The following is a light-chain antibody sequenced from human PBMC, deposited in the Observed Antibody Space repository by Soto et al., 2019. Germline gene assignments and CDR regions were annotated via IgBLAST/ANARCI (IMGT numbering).Light chain of an antibody. V-gene: IGKV3-20*01. J-gene: IGKJ4*01. CDR1: QSITTS. CDR2: DAS. Sequence: EIVLTQSPGTVSLSPGERATLSCRASQSITTSLAWYQRKPGQAPRLLIYDASTRATAIPDRFSGSGSGTDFTLTLSRLEAEDFAVDYCQQYATSPLTFGGGTKVEIK. CDR3: QQYATSPLT.